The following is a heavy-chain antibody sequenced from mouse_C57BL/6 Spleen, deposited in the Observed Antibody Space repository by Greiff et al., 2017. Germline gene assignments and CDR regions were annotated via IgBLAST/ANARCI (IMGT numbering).Heavy chain of an antibody. D-gene: IGHD1-1*01. Sequence: EVQRVESGGDLVKPGGSLKLSCAASGFTFSSYGMSWVRQTPDKRLEWVATISSGGSYTYYPDSVKGRFTISRDNAKNTLYLQMSSLKSEDTTMYYCARHTTTVAASYFDYWGQGTTLTVSS. V-gene: IGHV5-6*01. CDR2: ISSGGSYT. CDR3: ARHTTTVAASYFDY. J-gene: IGHJ2*01. CDR1: GFTFSSYG.